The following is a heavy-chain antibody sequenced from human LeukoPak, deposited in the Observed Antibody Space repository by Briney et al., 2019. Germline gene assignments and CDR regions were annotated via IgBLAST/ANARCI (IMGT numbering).Heavy chain of an antibody. Sequence: GGSLRLSCAASGFTFSSYGMHWVRQAPGKGLEWVAFIRYDGSNKYYADSVKGRFTISRVNSKNTLYLQMNSLRAEDTAVYYCAKDQYGSGSYYREGFDYWGQGTLVTVSS. D-gene: IGHD3-10*01. V-gene: IGHV3-30*02. CDR1: GFTFSSYG. J-gene: IGHJ4*02. CDR3: AKDQYGSGSYYREGFDY. CDR2: IRYDGSNK.